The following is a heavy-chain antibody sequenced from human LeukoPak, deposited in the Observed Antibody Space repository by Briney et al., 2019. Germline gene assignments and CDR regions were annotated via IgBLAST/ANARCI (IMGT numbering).Heavy chain of an antibody. J-gene: IGHJ4*02. CDR3: ARWGNWNDDY. Sequence: SETLSLTCTVSGGSISSSSYSWGWIRQPPGKGLEWIGSIYYSGSTYYNPSLKSRVTISVDTSKNQFSLKLSSVTAADTAVYYCARWGNWNDDYWGQGTLVTVSS. V-gene: IGHV4-39*01. CDR1: GGSISSSSYS. D-gene: IGHD1-1*01. CDR2: IYYSGST.